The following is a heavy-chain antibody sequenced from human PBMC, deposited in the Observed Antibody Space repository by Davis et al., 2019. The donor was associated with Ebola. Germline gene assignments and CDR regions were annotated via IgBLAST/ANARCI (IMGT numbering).Heavy chain of an antibody. CDR3: ARGIYDFWSGYHDAFDI. Sequence: PGGSLRLSCAASGFTFNRHSMNWVRQAPGKGLEWVLYVQSVTSLTYYADSVRGRFTISRDDAKNSLYLQMNSLRDEDTAVYYCARGIYDFWSGYHDAFDIWGQGTMVTVSS. CDR1: GFTFNRHS. D-gene: IGHD3-3*01. J-gene: IGHJ3*02. CDR2: VQSVTSLT. V-gene: IGHV3-48*02.